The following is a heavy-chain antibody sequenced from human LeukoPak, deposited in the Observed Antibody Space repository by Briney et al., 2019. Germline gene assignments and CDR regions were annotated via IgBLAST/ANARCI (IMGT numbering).Heavy chain of an antibody. D-gene: IGHD2-21*01. CDR2: ISGDGNPT. Sequence: GGSLRLSCAASGFSFDDYAMHWVRQFPGKGLEWISLISGDGNPTYYADSVKGRFTISRDNSKKSLYLQMNSLTTEDTALYCCAKGGDRIWDAFDTWGRGTKVTVSS. CDR1: GFSFDDYA. J-gene: IGHJ3*02. V-gene: IGHV3-43*02. CDR3: AKGGDRIWDAFDT.